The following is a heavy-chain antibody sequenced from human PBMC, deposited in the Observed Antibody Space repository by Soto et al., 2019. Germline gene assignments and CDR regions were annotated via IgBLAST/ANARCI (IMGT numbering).Heavy chain of an antibody. J-gene: IGHJ1*01. D-gene: IGHD3-22*01. CDR1: GFAFNTYG. CDR2: TSYDSNNK. CDR3: AKGGYYYDRSAYHX. V-gene: IGHV3-30*18. Sequence: PGGSLRLSCAASGFAFNTYGMHWVRQSPDKGLEWVSFTSYDSNNKYYADSVKGRFSISRDNLKKTLRLQMNSLRPEDTAVYYCAKGGYYYDRSAYHXWGQATLLTVSX.